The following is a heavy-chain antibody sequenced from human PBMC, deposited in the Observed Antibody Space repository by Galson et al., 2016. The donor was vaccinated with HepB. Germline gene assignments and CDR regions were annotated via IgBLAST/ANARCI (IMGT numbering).Heavy chain of an antibody. CDR3: ARDSTVPGRSIDY. CDR1: GFTFSSYW. V-gene: IGHV3-7*01. Sequence: SLRLSCAASGFTFSSYWMTWVRQVPGKVLEWLAQIKEDGSEKYYVDSLKGRFTISRDNAKNSLYLQMNSLRAEDTAIYYCARDSTVPGRSIDYWGQGTLITVSS. D-gene: IGHD2-2*01. J-gene: IGHJ4*02. CDR2: IKEDGSEK.